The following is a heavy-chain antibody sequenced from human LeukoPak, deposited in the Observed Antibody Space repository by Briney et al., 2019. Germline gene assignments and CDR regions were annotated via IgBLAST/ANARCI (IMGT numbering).Heavy chain of an antibody. CDR3: ARGPHERSGYPDD. V-gene: IGHV1-18*01. Sequence: GASVKVSCKASGYTFNTYGITWVRRAPGQGLEWMGWISPYNGNTNYAQKFQGRVTLTTDTSTSTAYMELRSLRSDDTAVYYCARGPHERSGYPDDWGQGTLVTVSS. CDR1: GYTFNTYG. J-gene: IGHJ4*02. CDR2: ISPYNGNT. D-gene: IGHD3-22*01.